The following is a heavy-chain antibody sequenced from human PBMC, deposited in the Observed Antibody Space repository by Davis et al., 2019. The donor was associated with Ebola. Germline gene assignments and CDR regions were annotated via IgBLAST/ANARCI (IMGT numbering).Heavy chain of an antibody. CDR2: INHSGST. D-gene: IGHD6-19*01. J-gene: IGHJ5*02. CDR1: GGSIISSSSY. Sequence: SETLSLTCTVSGGSIISSSSYWGWIRQPPGKGLEWIGEINHSGSTNYNPSLKSRVSISVDTSKNQFSLKLSSVTAADTAVYYCARHGLQWLAQHWFDPWGQGTLVTVSA. CDR3: ARHGLQWLAQHWFDP. V-gene: IGHV4-39*01.